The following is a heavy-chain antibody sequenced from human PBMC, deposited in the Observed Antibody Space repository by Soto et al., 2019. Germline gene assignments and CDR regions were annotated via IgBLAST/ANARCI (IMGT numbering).Heavy chain of an antibody. D-gene: IGHD5-18*01. CDR3: AQGDTAMSPSYYYYGLAV. CDR2: IKSKTDGGTT. J-gene: IGHJ6*02. Sequence: AGGSLRLSCAASGFTFSNAWMNRVRQAPGKGLEWVGRIKSKTDGGTTDYDAPVKGRFTISRDDSKNTLYLQMNSLKTEDTAVYYCAQGDTAMSPSYYYYGLAVWGQGTTVTVSS. V-gene: IGHV3-15*07. CDR1: GFTFSNAW.